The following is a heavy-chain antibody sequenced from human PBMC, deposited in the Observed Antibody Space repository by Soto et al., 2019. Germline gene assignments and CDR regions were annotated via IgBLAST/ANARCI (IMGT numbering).Heavy chain of an antibody. CDR3: AHRLSRFHTADYYDSSGYYPYNWFDP. Sequence: SGPTLVNPTQTLTLTCTFSGFSLSTSGVGVGWIRQPPGKALEWLALIYWNDDKRYSPSLKSRLTITKDTSKNQVVLTMTNMDPVDTATYYCAHRLSRFHTADYYDSSGYYPYNWFDPWGQGTLVTVSS. V-gene: IGHV2-5*01. CDR2: IYWNDDK. D-gene: IGHD3-22*01. CDR1: GFSLSTSGVG. J-gene: IGHJ5*02.